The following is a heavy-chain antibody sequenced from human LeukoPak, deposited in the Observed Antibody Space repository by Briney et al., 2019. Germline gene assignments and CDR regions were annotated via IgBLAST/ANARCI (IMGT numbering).Heavy chain of an antibody. J-gene: IGHJ4*02. CDR1: GFSFSNYA. D-gene: IGHD1-26*01. CDR3: ARDIVGARGFY. V-gene: IGHV3-69-1*01. CDR2: ISGGGTT. Sequence: KPGGSLRLSCAASGFSFSNYAMTWVRQAPGAGLEWVSAISGGGTTYYADSVKGRFTISRDNAKNSLYLQMNSLRAEDTAVYYCARDIVGARGFYWGQGTLVTVSS.